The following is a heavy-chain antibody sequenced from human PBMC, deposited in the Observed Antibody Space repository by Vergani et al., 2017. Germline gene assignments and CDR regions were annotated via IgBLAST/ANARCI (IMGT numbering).Heavy chain of an antibody. CDR2: ISGSGGST. CDR1: GFTFSSYA. J-gene: IGHJ2*01. CDR3: ARGGYSGYDYSYWYFDL. V-gene: IGHV3-23*01. Sequence: EVQLLESGGGLVQPGGSLRLSCAASGFTFSSYAMSWVRQAPGTGLEWVSAISGSGGSTYYADSVKGRFTISRDNSKNTLYLQMNSLRSEDTAVYYCARGGYSGYDYSYWYFDLWGRGTLVTVSS. D-gene: IGHD5-12*01.